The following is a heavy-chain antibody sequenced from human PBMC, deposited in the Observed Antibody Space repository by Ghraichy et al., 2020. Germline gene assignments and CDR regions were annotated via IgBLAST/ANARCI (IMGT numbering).Heavy chain of an antibody. D-gene: IGHD3-22*01. CDR3: ARGFYDSSGYPSYAFDI. CDR2: IYRGGST. J-gene: IGHJ3*02. V-gene: IGHV3-66*01. CDR1: GFTVSSNY. Sequence: GSLRLSCGASGFTVSSNYMSWVRQAPGKGLEWVSVIYRGGSTYYADSVKGRFTISRDNSKNTLYLQMNSLRAEETAVYYCARGFYDSSGYPSYAFDIWGQGTMVTVSS.